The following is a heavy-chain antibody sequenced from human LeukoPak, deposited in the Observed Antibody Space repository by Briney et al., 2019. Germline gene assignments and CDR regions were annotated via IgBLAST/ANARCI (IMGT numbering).Heavy chain of an antibody. CDR2: IYYSGST. Sequence: PSETLSLTCTVSGGSISSSSYYWGWIRQPPGKGLEWIGSIYYSGSTYYNPSLKSRITISVDTSKNQFSLKLSSVTAADTAVYYCARRLAGTEDYWGQGTLVTVSS. CDR3: ARRLAGTEDY. CDR1: GGSISSSSYY. V-gene: IGHV4-39*01. J-gene: IGHJ4*02. D-gene: IGHD6-13*01.